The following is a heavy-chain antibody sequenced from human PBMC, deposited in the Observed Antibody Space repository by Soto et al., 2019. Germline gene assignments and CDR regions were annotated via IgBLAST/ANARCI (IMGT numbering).Heavy chain of an antibody. CDR1: GYTLTSYY. J-gene: IGHJ6*02. D-gene: IGHD2-2*01. V-gene: IGHV1-46*01. Sequence: GASVKVSCKASGYTLTSYYMHWVRQAPGQGLEWMGIINPSGGSTSYAQKFQGRVTMTRDTSTSTVYMELSSLRSEDTAVYYCARDLGTIVVVPAAMLNGDYYYGMDVWGQGTTVTVSS. CDR2: INPSGGST. CDR3: ARDLGTIVVVPAAMLNGDYYYGMDV.